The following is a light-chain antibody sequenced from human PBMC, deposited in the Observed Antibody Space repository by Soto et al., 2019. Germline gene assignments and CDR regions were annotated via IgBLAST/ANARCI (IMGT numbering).Light chain of an antibody. J-gene: IGKJ2*01. CDR2: DAS. Sequence: EIVLTQSPATLSLSPGERATLSCRASQSVSSYLAWYQQKPGQAPRLLIYDASNRATGIPARFSGSGSGTDFTLTISSLEPEDFAAYYCQQRSNWGYTFGQGTKLEIK. V-gene: IGKV3-11*01. CDR1: QSVSSY. CDR3: QQRSNWGYT.